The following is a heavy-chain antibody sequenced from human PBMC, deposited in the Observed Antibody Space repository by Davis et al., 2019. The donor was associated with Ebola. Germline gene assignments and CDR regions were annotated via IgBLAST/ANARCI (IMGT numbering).Heavy chain of an antibody. Sequence: ASVKVSCKASGGTFSSYAISWVRQATGQGLEWMGWMNPNSGNTGYAQKFQGRVTMTRNTSISTAYMELSSLRSEDTAVYYCARGRGHYEYSGGDYWGQGTLVIVSS. CDR3: ARGRGHYEYSGGDY. CDR2: MNPNSGNT. D-gene: IGHD2-21*01. J-gene: IGHJ4*02. CDR1: GGTFSSYA. V-gene: IGHV1-8*02.